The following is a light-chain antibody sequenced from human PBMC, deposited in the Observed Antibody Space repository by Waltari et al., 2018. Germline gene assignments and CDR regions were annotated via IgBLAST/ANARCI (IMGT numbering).Light chain of an antibody. V-gene: IGKV1-27*01. CDR2: AAS. Sequence: FRHGVGFSDVLAVDHQTQGKVPQLLIYAASTLQSVVPSRFSGSGSGTDFTLTISSLQPEDVATYYSQKYNSALLTFGVVTKVEIK. CDR1: VGFSDV. CDR3: QKYNSALLT. J-gene: IGKJ4*01.